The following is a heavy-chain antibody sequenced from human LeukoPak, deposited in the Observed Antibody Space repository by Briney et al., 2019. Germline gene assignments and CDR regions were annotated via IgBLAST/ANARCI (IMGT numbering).Heavy chain of an antibody. CDR1: GGSISRYY. D-gene: IGHD1-14*01. CDR3: AREPLPDWYFDL. V-gene: IGHV4-59*01. Sequence: SETLSLTCTGSGGSISRYYWSWIRQPPGKGLEWIGYIYNGGSTNYNPSLKSRVTISVDTSKNQFSLRLSSVTAADTAVYYCAREPLPDWYFDLWGRGTLVTVSS. CDR2: IYNGGST. J-gene: IGHJ2*01.